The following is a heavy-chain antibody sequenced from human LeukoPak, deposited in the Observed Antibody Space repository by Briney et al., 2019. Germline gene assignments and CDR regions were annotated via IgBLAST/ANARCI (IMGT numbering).Heavy chain of an antibody. CDR2: IGTAGDP. V-gene: IGHV3-13*05. D-gene: IGHD2-15*01. CDR3: ARGLRYCSGGSCYNSDAFDI. CDR1: GFTFSSYD. Sequence: GGSLRLSCAASGFTFSSYDMHWVRQATGKGLEWVSAIGTAGDPYYPGSVKGPLTISRENAKNSLYLQMISLRAGDTAVYYCARGLRYCSGGSCYNSDAFDIWGQGTMVTVSS. J-gene: IGHJ3*02.